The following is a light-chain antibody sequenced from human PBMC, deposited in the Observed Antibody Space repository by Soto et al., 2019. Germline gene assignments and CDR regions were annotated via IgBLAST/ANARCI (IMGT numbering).Light chain of an antibody. J-gene: IGLJ3*02. Sequence: QYVLTQPPSVSGAPGQRVTISCTGSSNIGAGYDVHWYQQLPGTAPKLLIYGNSNRPSGVPDRFSGSKSGTSASLAITGLQAEDEANYYCQSYDSSLSGGVFGGGTKLTVL. CDR2: GNS. CDR3: QSYDSSLSGGV. V-gene: IGLV1-40*01. CDR1: SNIGAGYD.